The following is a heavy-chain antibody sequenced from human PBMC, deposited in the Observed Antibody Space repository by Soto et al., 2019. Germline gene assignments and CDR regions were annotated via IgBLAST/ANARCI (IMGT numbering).Heavy chain of an antibody. Sequence: SETQSLTYTVSGGSISGGGDYWSWIRQHPGKGLEWIGYIYYSGSTYYNPSLKSRVTISVDTSKNQFSLKLSSVTAADTAVYYCARGTPYYYYYGMDVWGQGTTVTVSS. CDR2: IYYSGST. CDR3: ARGTPYYYYYGMDV. V-gene: IGHV4-31*03. J-gene: IGHJ6*02. CDR1: GGSISGGGDY.